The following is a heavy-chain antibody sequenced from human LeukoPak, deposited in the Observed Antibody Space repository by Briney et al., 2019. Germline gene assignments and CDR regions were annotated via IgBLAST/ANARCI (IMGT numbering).Heavy chain of an antibody. CDR1: GFTFSPYW. V-gene: IGHV3-7*01. D-gene: IGHD3-22*01. Sequence: GGSLRLSCAASGFTFSPYWMSWVRQAPGKGLEWVASIKPDGSGKYYVDSVKGRFTISRDNAKNAPYLQLNSLRAEDTAVYFCVRLGDSSGYYDYWGQGTLVTVSS. CDR3: VRLGDSSGYYDY. J-gene: IGHJ4*02. CDR2: IKPDGSGK.